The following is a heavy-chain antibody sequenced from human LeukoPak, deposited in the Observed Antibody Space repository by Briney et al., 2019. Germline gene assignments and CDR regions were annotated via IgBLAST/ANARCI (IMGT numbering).Heavy chain of an antibody. V-gene: IGHV1-8*01. CDR1: GYTFTSYD. CDR2: MNPNSGNT. J-gene: IGHJ4*02. D-gene: IGHD5-12*01. CDR3: ARYSGYDGDDYYFDY. Sequence: ASVKVSRKASGYTFTSYDINWVRQATGQGLEWMGWMNPNSGNTGYAQKFQGRVTMTRNTSISTAYMELSSLRSEDTAVYYCARYSGYDGDDYYFDYWGQGTLVTVSS.